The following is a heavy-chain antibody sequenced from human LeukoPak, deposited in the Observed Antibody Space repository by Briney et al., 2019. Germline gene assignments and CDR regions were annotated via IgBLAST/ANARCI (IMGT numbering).Heavy chain of an antibody. CDR2: INHSGST. V-gene: IGHV4-34*01. CDR3: ARALTSCSSTSCPRAFDY. J-gene: IGHJ4*02. D-gene: IGHD2-2*01. CDR1: GGSFSGYY. Sequence: SETLSLTCAVHGGSFSGYYWSWIRQPPGKGLEWIGEINHSGSTNYNPSHKSRVTISVDTSKNQFSLKLSSVTAADTAVYYCARALTSCSSTSCPRAFDYWGQGTLVTVSS.